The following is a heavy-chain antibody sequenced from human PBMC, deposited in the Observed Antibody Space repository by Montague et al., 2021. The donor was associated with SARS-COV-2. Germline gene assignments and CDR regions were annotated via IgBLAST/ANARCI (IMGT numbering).Heavy chain of an antibody. V-gene: IGHV4-34*01. Sequence: SETLYLTCAVYGGSFSGYYWTWIRQPPGKGLEWIGENNYSGSTNYNPSLKSRVTMSVDMSKNQFSLKLSSVTAADTAVYYCARGGGLVSLFDFYYYCMDVWGQGTTVTVSS. CDR1: GGSFSGYY. D-gene: IGHD3-16*01. J-gene: IGHJ6*02. CDR3: ARGGGLVSLFDFYYYCMDV. CDR2: NNYSGST.